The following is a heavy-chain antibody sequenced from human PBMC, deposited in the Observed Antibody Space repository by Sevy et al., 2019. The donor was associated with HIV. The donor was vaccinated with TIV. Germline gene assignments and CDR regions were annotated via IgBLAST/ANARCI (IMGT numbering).Heavy chain of an antibody. D-gene: IGHD3-16*02. J-gene: IGHJ3*02. Sequence: GGSLRLSCAASGFTFSSYAMHWVRQAPGKGLEWVAVISYDGSNKYYADSVKGRFTISRDNSKNTLYLQMISLRAEDTAVYYCARANRSVISPPEAFDIWGQGTMVTVS. CDR1: GFTFSSYA. V-gene: IGHV3-30-3*01. CDR3: ARANRSVISPPEAFDI. CDR2: ISYDGSNK.